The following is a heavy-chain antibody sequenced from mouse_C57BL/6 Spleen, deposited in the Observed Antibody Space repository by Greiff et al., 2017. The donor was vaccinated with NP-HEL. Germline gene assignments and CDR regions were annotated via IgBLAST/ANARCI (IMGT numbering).Heavy chain of an antibody. V-gene: IGHV5-17*01. CDR1: GFTFSDYG. CDR2: ISSGSSTI. J-gene: IGHJ3*01. Sequence: EVMLVESGGGLVKPGGSLKLSCAASGFTFSDYGMHWVRQAPEKGLEWVAYISSGSSTIYYADTVKGRFTISRDNAKNTLFLQMTSLRSEDTAMYYCAPAPYDYDGPWFAYWGQGTLVTVSA. CDR3: APAPYDYDGPWFAY. D-gene: IGHD2-4*01.